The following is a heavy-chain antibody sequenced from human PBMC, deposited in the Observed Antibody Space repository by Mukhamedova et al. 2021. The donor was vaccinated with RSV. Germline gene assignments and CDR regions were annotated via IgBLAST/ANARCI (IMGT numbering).Heavy chain of an antibody. D-gene: IGHD4-17*01. V-gene: IGHV1-46*01. Sequence: GRVTMTRDTSTSTVYMELSSLRSEDTAVYYCARDRGVTTDPAGFDYWGQGTLVTVSS. J-gene: IGHJ4*02. CDR3: ARDRGVTTDPAGFDY.